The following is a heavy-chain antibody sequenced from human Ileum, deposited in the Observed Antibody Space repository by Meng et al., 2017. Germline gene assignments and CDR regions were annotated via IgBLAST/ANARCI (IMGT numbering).Heavy chain of an antibody. CDR3: ARDHWGSLDY. V-gene: IGHV4-61*01. D-gene: IGHD7-27*01. CDR2: AST. Sequence: QVQLQTPAPGRVRPSNTLSLICPVSGASVITSNYQWGWIRQPPGKGLEWIGYASTNYNLSLKSRLTISLDTSKNQVSLKLTSVTAADTAVYYCARDHWGSLDYWGQGILVTVSS. J-gene: IGHJ4*02. CDR1: GASVITSNYQ.